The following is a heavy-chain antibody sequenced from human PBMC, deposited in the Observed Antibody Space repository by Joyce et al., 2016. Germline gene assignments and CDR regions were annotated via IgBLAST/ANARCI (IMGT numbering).Heavy chain of an antibody. D-gene: IGHD3-16*01. CDR3: AKRYDYVDY. J-gene: IGHJ4*02. CDR2: IANDGNKK. Sequence: QVQLVESGGGVVQPGRYLRLSCAASGFTFSNYGMHWVRQGPGKGLEGGAVIANDGNKKYYADSVKGRFTISRDNSKNTLYLQMNSLRAEDTAVYYCAKRYDYVDYWGQGTLVTVSS. V-gene: IGHV3-30*18. CDR1: GFTFSNYG.